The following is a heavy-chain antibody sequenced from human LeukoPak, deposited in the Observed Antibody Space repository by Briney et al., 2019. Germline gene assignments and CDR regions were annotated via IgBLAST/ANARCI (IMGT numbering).Heavy chain of an antibody. CDR1: GYSFTSYW. D-gene: IGHD3-10*01. V-gene: IGHV5-10-1*01. CDR2: IDPSDSYT. Sequence: GESLRISCKGSGYSFTSYWISWVRQMPGKGLEWMGRIDPSDSYTNYSPSFQGHVTISADKSISTANLQWSSLKASDTAMYYCARLDYYGSGSYYSLDPWGQGTLVTVSS. CDR3: ARLDYYGSGSYYSLDP. J-gene: IGHJ5*02.